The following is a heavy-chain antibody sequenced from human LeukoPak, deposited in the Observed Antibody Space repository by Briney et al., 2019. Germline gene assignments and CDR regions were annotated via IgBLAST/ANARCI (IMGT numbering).Heavy chain of an antibody. CDR2: INPDGSEK. J-gene: IGHJ4*02. CDR3: ARGHYYSIY. V-gene: IGHV3-7*02. Sequence: GGSLRLSCTASGFTFSSYWMTWVRQAPGKRLEWVANINPDGSEKDYVDSVKGRFTISRDNAKNSLDLQMSNLRAEDTAVYFCARGHYYSIYWGLGTLVTVSS. CDR1: GFTFSSYW.